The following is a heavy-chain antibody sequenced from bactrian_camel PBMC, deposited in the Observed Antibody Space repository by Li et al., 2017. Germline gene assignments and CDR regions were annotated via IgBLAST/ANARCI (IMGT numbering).Heavy chain of an antibody. CDR3: AAAWRVPLRT. V-gene: IGHV3S10*01. CDR1: GFTFSNFR. J-gene: IGHJ4*01. CDR2: IDSTGGT. D-gene: IGHD1*01. Sequence: VQLVESGGGLVQPGGSLILSCAASGFTFSNFRMSRVRQAPGKEREGVAVIDSTGGTTYAASVKGRFTISQLNDEKTIKLQMNSLKPEDTAMYYCAAAWRVPLRTGARGPRSPSP.